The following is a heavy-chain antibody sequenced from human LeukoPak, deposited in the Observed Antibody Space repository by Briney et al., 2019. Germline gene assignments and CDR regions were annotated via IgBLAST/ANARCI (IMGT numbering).Heavy chain of an antibody. D-gene: IGHD6-6*01. CDR3: TRPGSSPHKDY. J-gene: IGHJ4*02. Sequence: GGSLRLSCAASGFTFSGSAMHWVRQASGKGLEWVGRIRSKANSYATAYAASVKGRFTISRDDSKDTAYLQMNSLKTEDTAVYYRTRPGSSPHKDYWGQGTLVTVSS. CDR1: GFTFSGSA. V-gene: IGHV3-73*01. CDR2: IRSKANSYAT.